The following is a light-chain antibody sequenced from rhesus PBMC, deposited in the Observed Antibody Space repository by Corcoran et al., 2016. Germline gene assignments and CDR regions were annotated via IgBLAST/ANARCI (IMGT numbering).Light chain of an antibody. CDR2: KAS. CDR1: QSISSW. Sequence: DIQMTQSPSSLSASVGDTVTITCRASQSISSWLACYQQKPGKAPKLLVYKASNLQSGVPSRFSGRGSGTVFTLTISSLQSEDFATYYCQQYSSSPFTFGPGTKLDIK. J-gene: IGKJ3*01. V-gene: IGKV1-22*01. CDR3: QQYSSSPFT.